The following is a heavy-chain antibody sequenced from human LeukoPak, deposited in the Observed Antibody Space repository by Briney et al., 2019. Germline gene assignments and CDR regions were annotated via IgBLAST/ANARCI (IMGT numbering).Heavy chain of an antibody. V-gene: IGHV3-7*03. Sequence: PGGSLRLSCAASGFTFSSYGMHWVRQAPGKGLEWVANIKQDGSEKYYVDSVKGRFTISRDNAKNSLYLQMNSLRAEDTAVYYCAKDVYYYDSSGRNIIYYFDYWGQGTLVTVSS. CDR1: GFTFSSYG. D-gene: IGHD3-22*01. CDR3: AKDVYYYDSSGRNIIYYFDY. CDR2: IKQDGSEK. J-gene: IGHJ4*02.